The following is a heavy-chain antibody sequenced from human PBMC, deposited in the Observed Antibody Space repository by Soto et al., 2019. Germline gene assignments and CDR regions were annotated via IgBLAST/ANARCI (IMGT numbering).Heavy chain of an antibody. CDR2: IIPIFGTA. CDR1: GGAFSSYA. Sequence: SVKVSCKASGGAFSSYAISWVRQAPGQGLEWMGGIIPIFGTANYAQKFQGRVTITADESTSTAYMELSSLRSEDTAVYYCARTYYYDSSGYYGSYWGQGTLVTVSS. V-gene: IGHV1-69*13. D-gene: IGHD3-22*01. CDR3: ARTYYYDSSGYYGSY. J-gene: IGHJ4*02.